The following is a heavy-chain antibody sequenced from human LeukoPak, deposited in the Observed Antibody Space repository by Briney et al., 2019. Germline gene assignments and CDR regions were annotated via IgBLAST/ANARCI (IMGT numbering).Heavy chain of an antibody. D-gene: IGHD5/OR15-5a*01. V-gene: IGHV3-48*01. CDR1: GFTFSSYS. J-gene: IGHJ3*02. CDR3: ARSVFQGAFDI. CDR2: ISSSSSTI. Sequence: GGSLRLSCAASGFTFSSYSMNWVRQAPGKGLEWVSYISSSSSTIQYADSVKVRFTISRDNAKDSLYLQMNSLRAEDTAVYFCARSVFQGAFDIWGQGTLVTVSS.